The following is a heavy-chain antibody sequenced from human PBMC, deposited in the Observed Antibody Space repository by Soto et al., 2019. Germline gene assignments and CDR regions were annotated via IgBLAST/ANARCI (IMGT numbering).Heavy chain of an antibody. V-gene: IGHV3-21*01. CDR1: GFTFSNYS. CDR3: AREGQLVQIDY. D-gene: IGHD6-6*01. Sequence: PVASLRPSYPPSGFTFSNYSMNWLRQAPGKGLEWVSSISSSSSYIYYADSVKGRFTISRDNAKNSLYLQMNSLRAEDTAVYYCAREGQLVQIDYWGQGT. J-gene: IGHJ4*02. CDR2: ISSSSSYI.